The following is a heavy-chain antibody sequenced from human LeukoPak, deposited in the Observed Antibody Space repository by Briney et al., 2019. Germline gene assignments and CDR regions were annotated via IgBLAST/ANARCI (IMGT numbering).Heavy chain of an antibody. CDR1: GFTVSSNY. J-gene: IGHJ4*02. D-gene: IGHD3-22*01. V-gene: IGHV3-53*01. Sequence: PGGSLRLSCAASGFTVSSNYMSWVRQAPGKGLEWVSVIYSGGSAYYADSVKGRFTISRVNSKNTLYLQMNSLRAEDTAVYYCARYDSSGYFDYWGQGTLVTVSS. CDR3: ARYDSSGYFDY. CDR2: IYSGGSA.